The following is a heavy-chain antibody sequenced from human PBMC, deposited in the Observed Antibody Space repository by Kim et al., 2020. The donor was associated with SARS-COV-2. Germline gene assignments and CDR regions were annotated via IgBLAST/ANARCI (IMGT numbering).Heavy chain of an antibody. V-gene: IGHV4-59*01. CDR1: GGSISSYY. J-gene: IGHJ4*02. CDR3: ARTYSGYDLGDY. D-gene: IGHD5-12*01. Sequence: SETLSLTCTVSGGSISSYYWSWIRQPPGKGLEWIGYIYYSGSTNYNPSLKSRVTISVDTSKNQFSLKLSSVTAAYTAVYYCARTYSGYDLGDYWGQGTLVTVSS. CDR2: IYYSGST.